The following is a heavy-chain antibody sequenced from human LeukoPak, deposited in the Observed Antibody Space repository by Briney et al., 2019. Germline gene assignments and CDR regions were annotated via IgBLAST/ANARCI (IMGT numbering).Heavy chain of an antibody. Sequence: SQTLSLTCTVSGGSISSGDYYWSWIRQPPGKGLEWIGYIYYSGSTYYNPSLKSRVTISVDTSKKQFSLKLSSVTAADTAVYYCATGTLTMVRGVRYYYYYMDVWGKGTTVTVSS. CDR2: IYYSGST. CDR3: ATGTLTMVRGVRYYYYYMDV. D-gene: IGHD3-10*01. V-gene: IGHV4-30-4*08. CDR1: GGSISSGDYY. J-gene: IGHJ6*03.